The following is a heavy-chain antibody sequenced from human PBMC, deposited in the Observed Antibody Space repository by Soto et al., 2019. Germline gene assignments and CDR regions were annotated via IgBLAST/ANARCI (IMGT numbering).Heavy chain of an antibody. D-gene: IGHD6-19*01. CDR1: GYTFTSYG. CDR2: ISAYNGNT. V-gene: IGHV1-18*01. J-gene: IGHJ3*02. Sequence: QVQLVQSGAEVKKPGASVKVSCKASGYTFTSYGISWVRQAPGQGLEGMGWISAYNGNTNYAQKLQGRVTMTTDTSTSTAYMELRSLRSDDTAVYYCAGVRDGSGWSGSAFDIWGQGTMVTVSS. CDR3: AGVRDGSGWSGSAFDI.